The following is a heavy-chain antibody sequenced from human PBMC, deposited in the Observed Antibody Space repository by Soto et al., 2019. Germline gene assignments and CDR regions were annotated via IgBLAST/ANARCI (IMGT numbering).Heavy chain of an antibody. Sequence: EVQLVESGGGLVQPGGSLRLSCVASEFSSDDYTLHWVRQVPGKGLEWISGISWKSDHIDYAYSVKGRFTISKVNVKNYLYQRMSCLRAEDPALYYSVRNWDDSKSGADAFDIWGQGTMVTVSS. D-gene: IGHD3-22*01. J-gene: IGHJ3*02. CDR3: VRNWDDSKSGADAFDI. CDR2: ISWKSDHI. V-gene: IGHV3-9*02. CDR1: EFSSDDYT.